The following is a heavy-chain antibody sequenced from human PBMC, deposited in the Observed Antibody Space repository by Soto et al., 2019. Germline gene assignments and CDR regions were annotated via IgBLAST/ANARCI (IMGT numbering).Heavy chain of an antibody. CDR3: ARVKVGDLFRFNWFFDL. CDR2: IFHTGST. D-gene: IGHD3-3*01. J-gene: IGHJ2*01. CDR1: GGSISSGDYY. V-gene: IGHV4-30-2*01. Sequence: SETLSLTCTVSGGSISSGDYYWTWIRQPPGKGLEWIAYIFHTGSTFYNSSLKPRVSISVDRSKNQFSLKLKSVTETNTAVYYCARVKVGDLFRFNWFFDLWGRGTLVTVSS.